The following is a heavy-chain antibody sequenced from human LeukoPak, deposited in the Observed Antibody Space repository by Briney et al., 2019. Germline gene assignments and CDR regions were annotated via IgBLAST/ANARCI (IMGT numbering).Heavy chain of an antibody. CDR2: IRYDGSNK. CDR3: ARGKGEMLTGSLWAFDY. Sequence: GGSLRLSCAASGFTFRNYDIHWIRQAPGKGLEWVAFIRYDGSNKYYADSVKGRFTISRDNSKNTLYLQMNSLRAEDTAVYYCARGKGEMLTGSLWAFDYWGQGTLVTVSS. V-gene: IGHV3-30*02. D-gene: IGHD3-16*01. CDR1: GFTFRNYD. J-gene: IGHJ4*02.